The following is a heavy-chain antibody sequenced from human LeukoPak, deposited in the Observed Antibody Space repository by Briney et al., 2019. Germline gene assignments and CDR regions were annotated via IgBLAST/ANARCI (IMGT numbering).Heavy chain of an antibody. J-gene: IGHJ5*02. CDR2: IILVFGTR. V-gene: IGHV1-69*13. CDR3: ASGPWEGWLDP. D-gene: IGHD1-26*01. CDR1: GGTFGNYA. Sequence: GSSVKVSCKASGGTFGNYAIHWVRQAPGQGLEWMAKIILVFGTRNYAQKFQGRVTITADESTSTVYMELSSLTSDDTAVYYCASGPWEGWLDPWGQGTLVTVSS.